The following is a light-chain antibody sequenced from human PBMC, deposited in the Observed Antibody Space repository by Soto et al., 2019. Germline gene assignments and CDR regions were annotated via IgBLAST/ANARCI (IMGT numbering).Light chain of an antibody. Sequence: DIQMTQSPSSLSASVGDRVTITCRASQGISNYLAWYQQKPGKVPKLLIYAASTLQSGVPSRFSGSGSGTDFTLTISSLQPEDVANYYCQKYNSAPPLTFGGGTKVDIK. CDR2: AAS. V-gene: IGKV1-27*01. CDR3: QKYNSAPPLT. J-gene: IGKJ4*01. CDR1: QGISNY.